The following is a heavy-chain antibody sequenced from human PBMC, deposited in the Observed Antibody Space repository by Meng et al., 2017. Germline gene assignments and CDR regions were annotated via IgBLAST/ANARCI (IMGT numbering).Heavy chain of an antibody. CDR1: GGSISSGGYY. J-gene: IGHJ6*02. D-gene: IGHD3-22*01. CDR2: IYYSGST. V-gene: IGHV4-31*03. Sequence: SETLSLTCTVSGGSISSGGYYWSWIRQHPGKGLEWIGYIYYSGSTYYNPSLKSRVTISVDTSKNQFSLKLSSVTAADTAVYYCARDCNYYDSSGYPYYYGMDVWGQGTTVTVSS. CDR3: ARDCNYYDSSGYPYYYGMDV.